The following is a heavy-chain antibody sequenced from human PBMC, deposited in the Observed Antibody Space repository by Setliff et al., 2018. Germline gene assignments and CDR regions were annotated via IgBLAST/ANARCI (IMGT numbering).Heavy chain of an antibody. CDR2: ISSNGVRL. D-gene: IGHD3-16*01. V-gene: IGHV3-64*02. J-gene: IGHJ3*02. CDR3: ARVAEYDTIDI. CDR1: GFTFISYA. Sequence: GESLKLSCAASGFTFISYAMHWVRQAPGKGLEYVSAISSNGVRLSYADSAKGRFTISRDISKNTLYLQMDSLRHEDTAVYYCARVAEYDTIDIWGQGTMVTVSS.